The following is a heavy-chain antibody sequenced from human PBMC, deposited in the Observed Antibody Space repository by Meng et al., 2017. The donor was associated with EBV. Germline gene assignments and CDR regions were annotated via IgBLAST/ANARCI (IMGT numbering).Heavy chain of an antibody. V-gene: IGHV4-39*07. J-gene: IGHJ5*02. Sequence: QLQLQESGPGLVKPSVTLSLTCTVSGGSISSSSYYWGWIRQPPGKGLEWIGSIYYSGSTYYNPSLKSQVTISVDTSKNQFSLKLSPVTAADTAVYYCARVVATIFTNWFDPWGQGTLVTVSS. CDR1: GGSISSSSYY. CDR3: ARVVATIFTNWFDP. D-gene: IGHD5-12*01. CDR2: IYYSGST.